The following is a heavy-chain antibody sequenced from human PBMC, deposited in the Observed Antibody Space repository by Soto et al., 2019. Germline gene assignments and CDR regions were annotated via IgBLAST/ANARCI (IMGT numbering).Heavy chain of an antibody. D-gene: IGHD2-15*01. Sequence: VQLVEPGGGWVQPGGSRRLSCPASGSTFSSYTMTSVLQAPGKGRERVSYMSRSSSTIYYTDSVKGRFTISRDNPKNALYLQMNSLRDEDTAVYYCAREQDDYGDYWGQGTLVTVSS. V-gene: IGHV3-48*02. J-gene: IGHJ4*02. CDR3: AREQDDYGDY. CDR2: MSRSSSTI. CDR1: GSTFSSYT.